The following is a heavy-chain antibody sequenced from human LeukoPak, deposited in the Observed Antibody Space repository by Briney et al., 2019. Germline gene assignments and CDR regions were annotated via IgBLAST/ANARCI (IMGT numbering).Heavy chain of an antibody. V-gene: IGHV3-30*18. CDR1: GFSFDQYG. CDR2: VSFDGNNK. Sequence: GGSLRLSCAASGFSFDQYGMHWVRQSPGKGLEWVAVVSFDGNNKYYADSVKGRFTISRDNSRNTLYLQMNSLRAEDTAVYYCANFVVVTATFDHWGRGTLVTVSS. CDR3: ANFVVVTATFDH. J-gene: IGHJ4*02. D-gene: IGHD2-21*02.